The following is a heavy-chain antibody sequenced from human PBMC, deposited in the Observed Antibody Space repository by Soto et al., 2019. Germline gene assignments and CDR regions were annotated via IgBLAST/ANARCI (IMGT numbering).Heavy chain of an antibody. J-gene: IGHJ6*03. CDR3: ARVKSVGVVRVYYYMDV. D-gene: IGHD3-3*01. Sequence: PSETLSLTCTVSAGSITSYYWSWIRRPPGKGLEWIGYIYYSGATNYSPSLTSRATISVDSSKNQFSLTLTPVTAADTPVYYCARVKSVGVVRVYYYMDVWGKVNTVTVS. CDR1: AGSITSYY. CDR2: IYYSGAT. V-gene: IGHV4-59*12.